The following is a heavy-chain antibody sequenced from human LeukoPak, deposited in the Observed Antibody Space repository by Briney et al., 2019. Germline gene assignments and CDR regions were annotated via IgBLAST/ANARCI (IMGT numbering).Heavy chain of an antibody. D-gene: IGHD1-14*01. CDR1: GYSFTTYW. J-gene: IGHJ4*02. V-gene: IGHV5-51*01. Sequence: GESLKISCKGSGYSFTTYWIGWVRPMPGKGLEWMGIIYPGDSDTRYNPSFQGQVTISADKSISTAYLQWSSLKASDTAMYYCARQYNWNHRFDYWGQGTLVTVSS. CDR3: ARQYNWNHRFDY. CDR2: IYPGDSDT.